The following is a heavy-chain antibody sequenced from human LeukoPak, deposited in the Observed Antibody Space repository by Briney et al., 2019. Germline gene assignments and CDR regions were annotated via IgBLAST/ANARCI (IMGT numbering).Heavy chain of an antibody. J-gene: IGHJ5*02. D-gene: IGHD2-2*01. Sequence: ASVKVSCKASGYTFTGYYMHWVRQAPGQGLEWMGWINPNSGGTNYAQKFQGRVTMTRDTSISPAYMELSRLSSEDTAVYYCARQLSSTSWQSLNGFAPWGQGTLVTVSS. CDR3: ARQLSSTSWQSLNGFAP. CDR2: INPNSGGT. V-gene: IGHV1-2*02. CDR1: GYTFTGYY.